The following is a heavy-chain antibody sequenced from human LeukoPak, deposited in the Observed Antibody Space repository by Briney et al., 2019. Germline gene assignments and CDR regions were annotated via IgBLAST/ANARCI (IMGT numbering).Heavy chain of an antibody. CDR2: ISAYNGNT. CDR3: ARDIVVVPAAMRGGYYFDY. J-gene: IGHJ4*02. Sequence: GASVKVSCKASGYTFTSYGISWVRQAPGQGLEWMGWISAYNGNTNYAQKLQGRVTMTTDTSTSTAYMELRSLRSDDTAVYYCARDIVVVPAAMRGGYYFDYWGLGTLVTVSS. CDR1: GYTFTSYG. D-gene: IGHD2-2*01. V-gene: IGHV1-18*01.